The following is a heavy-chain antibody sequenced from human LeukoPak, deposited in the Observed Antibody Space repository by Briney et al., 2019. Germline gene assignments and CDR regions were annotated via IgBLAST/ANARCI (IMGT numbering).Heavy chain of an antibody. CDR3: ATLRYGSGSYYADY. J-gene: IGHJ4*02. D-gene: IGHD3-10*01. V-gene: IGHV3-30*03. CDR1: GFTFRNYG. CDR2: ISYDGSNK. Sequence: GGSLRLSCAASGFTFRNYGMHWVRQVPGKGLEWVSIISYDGSNKYYADSVKGRFTISRDNSQSTLYLQMNSLRTEDTAIYFCATLRYGSGSYYADYWGQGTQVTVSS.